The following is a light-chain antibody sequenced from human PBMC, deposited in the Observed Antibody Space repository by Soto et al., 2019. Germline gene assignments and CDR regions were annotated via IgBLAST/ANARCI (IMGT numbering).Light chain of an antibody. Sequence: DIQMTQSPSALSASAGDRVTITCRASQGISNYLAWFQQKPGKVPKRLIYAASSLQSGVPSRFSGSGSGTEFTLTISSLQSEDSATYYCLQHHSHPITFGQGTRLEIK. J-gene: IGKJ5*01. CDR1: QGISNY. CDR2: AAS. CDR3: LQHHSHPIT. V-gene: IGKV1-17*03.